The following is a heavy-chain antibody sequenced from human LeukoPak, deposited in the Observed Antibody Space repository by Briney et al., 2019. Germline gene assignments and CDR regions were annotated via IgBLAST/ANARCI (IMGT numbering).Heavy chain of an antibody. D-gene: IGHD6-19*01. CDR3: ARKVAGTGYYYYYGMDV. CDR1: GGSFSGYY. J-gene: IGHJ6*02. V-gene: IGHV4-34*01. Sequence: PSETLSLTCAVYGGSFSGYYWSWIRQPPGKGLEWIGEINHGGSTNYNPSLKSRVTISVDTSKNQFSLKLSSVTAADTAVYYCARKVAGTGYYYYYGMDVWGQGTTVTVSS. CDR2: INHGGST.